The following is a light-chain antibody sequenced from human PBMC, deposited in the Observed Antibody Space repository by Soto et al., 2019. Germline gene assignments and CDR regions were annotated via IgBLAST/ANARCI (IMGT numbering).Light chain of an antibody. CDR3: QTLGTGIHVV. Sequence: QPVLTQSPSASASLGASVTITCTLSSGHSSYAIAWHQQQPEQGPRYLMKLDSDGSHTTGDAIPDRFSGSSSGAERYLTISSLQSEDDADYYRQTLGTGIHVVFGGGTKLTVL. J-gene: IGLJ2*01. CDR1: SGHSSYA. CDR2: LDSDGSH. V-gene: IGLV4-69*01.